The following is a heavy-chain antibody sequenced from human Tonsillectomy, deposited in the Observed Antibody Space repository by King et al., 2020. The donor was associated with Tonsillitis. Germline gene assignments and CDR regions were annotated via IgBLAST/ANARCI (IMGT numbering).Heavy chain of an antibody. Sequence: QLVQSGVEVKKPGASVKVSCKASGYTFTSYGISWVRQAPGQGLEWMGWNSAYNGNTNYAQNLQGRVTMTTDTSASTAYMELRRLRSDDTAAYYCARDKGQTHNWFDPWGQGTLVTVSS. V-gene: IGHV1-18*04. CDR1: GYTFTSYG. CDR2: NSAYNGNT. CDR3: ARDKGQTHNWFDP. J-gene: IGHJ5*02.